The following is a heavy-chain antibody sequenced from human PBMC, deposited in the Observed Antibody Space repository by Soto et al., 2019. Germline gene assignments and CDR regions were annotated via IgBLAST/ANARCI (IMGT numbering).Heavy chain of an antibody. CDR1: GFTFRGSA. J-gene: IGHJ4*02. CDR2: IRSSANSFAT. D-gene: IGHD5-12*01. V-gene: IGHV3-73*01. CDR3: TRRDDIGTYESHF. Sequence: GGSLRLSCATSGFTFRGSAIHWVRLASGKGLEWVGRIRSSANSFATAYGASVEGRFTISRDDSKNTAYLQMNSLKTEDTAVYYCTRRDDIGTYESHFWGQGTQVTVSS.